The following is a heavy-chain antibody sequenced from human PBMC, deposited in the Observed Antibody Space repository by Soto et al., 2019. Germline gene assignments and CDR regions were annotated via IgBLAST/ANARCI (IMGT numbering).Heavy chain of an antibody. V-gene: IGHV4-4*02. CDR1: GGSISSSNW. CDR2: IYHSGGT. CDR3: ARSPYDFWSGSIYGMDV. Sequence: SETLSLTCAVSGGSISSSNWWSWVRQPPGKGLEWIGEIYHSGGTNYNPSLKSRVTISVDKSKNQFSLKLSSVTAADTAVYYCARSPYDFWSGSIYGMDVWGQGTTVTVSS. J-gene: IGHJ6*02. D-gene: IGHD3-3*01.